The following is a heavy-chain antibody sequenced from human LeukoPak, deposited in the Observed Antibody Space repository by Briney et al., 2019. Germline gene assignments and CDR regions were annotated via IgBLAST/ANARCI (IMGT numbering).Heavy chain of an antibody. J-gene: IGHJ6*04. V-gene: IGHV3-7*01. CDR3: AELGITMIGGV. CDR2: IQEDGNEM. CDR1: GFNFRKHW. D-gene: IGHD3-10*02. Sequence: GGSLRLSCAATGFNFRKHWMSWVRQSIGKGLECVAKIQEDGNEMHYVDSVKGRFTISRDNARNSLYLQMNNLRVEDTAVYYCAELGITMIGGVWGKGTTVTISS.